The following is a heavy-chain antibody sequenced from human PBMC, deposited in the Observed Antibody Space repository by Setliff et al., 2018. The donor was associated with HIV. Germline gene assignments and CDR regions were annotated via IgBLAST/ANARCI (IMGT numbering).Heavy chain of an antibody. Sequence: GGSLRLSCAASGFTFSSYGMHWVRQAPGKGLEWVAFIRYDGSNKYYADSVKGRFTISRDNSKNTLYLQMNSLRAEDTAVYYCAKGQVRWELLARPDYWGQGTLVTVSS. V-gene: IGHV3-30*02. J-gene: IGHJ4*02. CDR2: IRYDGSNK. CDR3: AKGQVRWELLARPDY. CDR1: GFTFSSYG. D-gene: IGHD1-26*01.